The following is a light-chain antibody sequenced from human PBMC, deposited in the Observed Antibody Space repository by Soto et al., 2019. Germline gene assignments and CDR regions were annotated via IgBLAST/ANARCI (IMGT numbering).Light chain of an antibody. CDR3: QQSYTSPLT. J-gene: IGKJ4*01. CDR1: QNIKKF. Sequence: DIHMTQSPSSLSASVGDRVSITCRASQNIKKFLNWYQQRPGKAPSALIHATSTLQNGVSSRFSGSGSDTDFTLTITDLQPEDFATYFCQQSYTSPLTLGGGTKVDTK. CDR2: ATS. V-gene: IGKV1-39*01.